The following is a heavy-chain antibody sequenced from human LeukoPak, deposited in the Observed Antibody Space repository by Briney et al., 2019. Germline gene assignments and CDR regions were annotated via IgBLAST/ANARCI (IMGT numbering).Heavy chain of an antibody. J-gene: IGHJ4*02. Sequence: GGSLRLSCAASGFTFSSYAMSWVRQAPGKGLEWVSAISGSGGSTYYADSVKGRFTISRDNSKNTLYLQMNSLRAEDTAVYYCAKAPNIVVVVAALDYWGQGTLVTVSS. CDR1: GFTFSSYA. CDR3: AKAPNIVVVVAALDY. CDR2: ISGSGGST. V-gene: IGHV3-23*01. D-gene: IGHD2-15*01.